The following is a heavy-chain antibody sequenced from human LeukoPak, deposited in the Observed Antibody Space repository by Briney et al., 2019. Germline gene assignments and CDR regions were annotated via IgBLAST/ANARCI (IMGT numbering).Heavy chain of an antibody. V-gene: IGHV1-2*02. CDR1: GYTFTAYY. J-gene: IGHJ4*02. CDR3: ARQGSNSSGWYPVDD. CDR2: MNPNSGGT. D-gene: IGHD6-19*01. Sequence: ASVKVSCKTSGYTFTAYYIHWLRQAPGQGLEWMGWMNPNSGGTKYAQTFQGRVTLTRDTSISTACLELSSLTSDDTVVYFCARQGSNSSGWYPVDDWGQGTLVTVSS.